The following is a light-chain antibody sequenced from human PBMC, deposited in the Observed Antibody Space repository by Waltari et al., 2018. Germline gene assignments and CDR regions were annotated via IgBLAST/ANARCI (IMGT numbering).Light chain of an antibody. Sequence: DVVMTQSPLSLPVTLGQPASISCRSSQGLVSRDGNTYFNWFHQRPGQSPRRLLYKVSNRDSGVPDRVSGSGSGTDFTLRISRVEAEDVGDYYCMQGTHWPWTFGPGTKVEI. CDR2: KVS. V-gene: IGKV2-30*01. CDR1: QGLVSRDGNTY. J-gene: IGKJ1*01. CDR3: MQGTHWPWT.